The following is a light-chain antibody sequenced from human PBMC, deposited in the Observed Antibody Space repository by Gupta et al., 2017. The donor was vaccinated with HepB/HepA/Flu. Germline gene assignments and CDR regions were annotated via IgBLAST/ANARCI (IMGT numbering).Light chain of an antibody. CDR2: GNS. CDR3: QSYDSSLSGYVV. J-gene: IGLJ2*01. Sequence: QSVLTQPPSVSGAPGQRVTISRTGSSPNIGAGYDVHWYQQLPGTAPKLLVHGNSNRPSGVPDRFSGSKSGTSASLAITGLQAEDEADYYCQSYDSSLSGYVVFGGGTKLTVL. CDR1: SPNIGAGYD. V-gene: IGLV1-40*01.